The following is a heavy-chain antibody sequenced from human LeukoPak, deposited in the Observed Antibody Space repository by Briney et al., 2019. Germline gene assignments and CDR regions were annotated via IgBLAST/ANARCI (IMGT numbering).Heavy chain of an antibody. CDR1: GYTFTRYD. CDR2: INTKSGMT. CDR3: AKVIGTRTFEY. V-gene: IGHV1-8*03. D-gene: IGHD1-26*01. Sequence: ASVKVSCKASGYTFTRYDINWVRQATGQGLEWMGWINTKSGMTGHAQKFQGRITITKDTSISTVYMELSSLSSEDTAVYYCAKVIGTRTFEYWGQGTLVTVSS. J-gene: IGHJ4*02.